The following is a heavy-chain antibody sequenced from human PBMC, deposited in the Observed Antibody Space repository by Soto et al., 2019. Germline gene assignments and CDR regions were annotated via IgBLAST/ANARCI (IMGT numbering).Heavy chain of an antibody. CDR1: GFSFDDYA. Sequence: EVQLVESGGGLVQPGRSLRLFCAASGFSFDDYAIHWVRQAPGKGLEWVSGISCNSGNIGYADSVKGRFTISRDNAKNSLYLQINSLRAEDTALYYCAKDSQDSSGLYWHFDLWGRGTQVTVSS. CDR3: AKDSQDSSGLYWHFDL. V-gene: IGHV3-9*01. CDR2: ISCNSGNI. D-gene: IGHD6-19*01. J-gene: IGHJ2*01.